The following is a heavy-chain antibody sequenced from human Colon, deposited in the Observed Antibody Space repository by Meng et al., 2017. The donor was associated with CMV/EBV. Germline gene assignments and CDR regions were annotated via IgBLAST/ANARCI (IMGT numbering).Heavy chain of an antibody. Sequence: VHRVESGGGLGQPGGSLRLSCAASGFNVRDKYMSWVRQAPGKGLEWVCIIYRGDNTYYIDSVKDRFTVSRDNSKNTMYLQMNSLRVEDTAVYYCTGDSVSNPNLDYWGQGTLVTVSS. V-gene: IGHV3-66*01. CDR1: GFNVRDKY. J-gene: IGHJ4*02. CDR2: IYRGDNT. CDR3: TGDSVSNPNLDY. D-gene: IGHD3-10*01.